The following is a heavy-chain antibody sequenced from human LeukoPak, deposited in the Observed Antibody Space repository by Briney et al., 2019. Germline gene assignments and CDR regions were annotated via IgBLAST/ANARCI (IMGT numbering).Heavy chain of an antibody. CDR2: ISYDGSNK. CDR1: GFTFSSYG. V-gene: IGHV3-30*03. D-gene: IGHD5-18*01. Sequence: SGGSLRLSCAASGFTFSSYGMYWVRQAPGKGLEWVAVISYDGSNKNYPDSVKGRFTISRDNSKNTLYLQMNSLRAEDTAVYYCARESGYSYKDAFDIWGQGTMVTVSS. J-gene: IGHJ3*02. CDR3: ARESGYSYKDAFDI.